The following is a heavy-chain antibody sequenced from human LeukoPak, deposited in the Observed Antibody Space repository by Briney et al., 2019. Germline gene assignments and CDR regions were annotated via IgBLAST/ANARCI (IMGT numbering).Heavy chain of an antibody. CDR2: ISSSGSTI. J-gene: IGHJ5*02. Sequence: GGSLRLSCAASGFTFSSYEMNWVRQAPGKGLEWVSYISSSGSTIYYADSVKGRFTISRDNAKNSLYLQMNSLRAEDTAVYYCARVEESSGYPNWFDPWGQGTLVTVSP. V-gene: IGHV3-48*03. CDR3: ARVEESSGYPNWFDP. D-gene: IGHD3-22*01. CDR1: GFTFSSYE.